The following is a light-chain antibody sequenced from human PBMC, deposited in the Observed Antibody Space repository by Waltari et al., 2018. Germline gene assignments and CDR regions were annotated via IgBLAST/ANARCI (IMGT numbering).Light chain of an antibody. Sequence: DIQMTQSPSSLSASVGDRVTITCRASQSISSYLNWYQQKPGKAPKLLIYAASSLQSGVPSRFSGSGSGTDFTLIISSLQPEDFATYYCQQSYSTPRLFGQGTKLEI. CDR1: QSISSY. V-gene: IGKV1-39*01. CDR2: AAS. CDR3: QQSYSTPRL. J-gene: IGKJ2*01.